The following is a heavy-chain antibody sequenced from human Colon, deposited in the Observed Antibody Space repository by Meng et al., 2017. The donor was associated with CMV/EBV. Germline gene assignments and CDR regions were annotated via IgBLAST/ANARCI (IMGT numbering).Heavy chain of an antibody. D-gene: IGHD6-19*01. CDR1: GVMFSSYG. CDR2: IRHGGNNY. J-gene: IGHJ4*02. Sequence: GESLKISCVASGVMFSSYGMHWVRQAPGKGLEWVAFIRHGGNNYYYADSVKGRFTISRDNSKNTLYLQMNSLRAEDTAVYFCAKGKDMYSSGWFIDSWGQGTLVTVS. V-gene: IGHV3-30*02. CDR3: AKGKDMYSSGWFIDS.